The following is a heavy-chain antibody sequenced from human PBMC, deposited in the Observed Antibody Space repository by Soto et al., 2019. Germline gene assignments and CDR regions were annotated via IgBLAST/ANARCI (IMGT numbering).Heavy chain of an antibody. J-gene: IGHJ3*02. Sequence: QVHLVQSGAEVKKPGASVKVSCKASGYTFTTYGLSWVRQAPGQGLAWMGWISAYNDNTNYAQKLQGRLTMTTDTSTSTAYMELRSLKSDDTAVYYWGRIAWENSDAFDIWGQGTMVTVSS. D-gene: IGHD1-26*01. CDR3: GRIAWENSDAFDI. CDR1: GYTFTTYG. CDR2: ISAYNDNT. V-gene: IGHV1-18*04.